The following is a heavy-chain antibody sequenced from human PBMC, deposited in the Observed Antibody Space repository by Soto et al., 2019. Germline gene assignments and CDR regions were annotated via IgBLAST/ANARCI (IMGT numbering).Heavy chain of an antibody. J-gene: IGHJ6*02. D-gene: IGHD3-10*01. V-gene: IGHV4-61*01. CDR3: ARDRGYGSGSYQSYYYYYYGMDV. CDR2: IYYSGST. Sequence: SETLSLTCTVSGGSVSSGSYYWSWIRQPPGKGLEWIGYIYYSGSTNYNPSLKSRVTISVDTSKNQFSLKLSSVTAADTAVYYCARDRGYGSGSYQSYYYYYYGMDVWGQGTTVTVSS. CDR1: GGSVSSGSYY.